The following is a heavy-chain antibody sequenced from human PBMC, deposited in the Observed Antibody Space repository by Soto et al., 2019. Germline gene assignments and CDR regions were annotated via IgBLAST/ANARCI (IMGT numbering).Heavy chain of an antibody. CDR3: ARYQWNPGAFDP. J-gene: IGHJ5*02. CDR2: INHRGTT. Sequence: QVQLQQWGAGLLKPSETLSLTCAVYGGSLSDYYWNWLRQPPGKGLEWIGEINHRGTTSYNPSPKSRVDICVDTAMTQFSLKLRSVTAADTAIYYCARYQWNPGAFDPWGSGTQVTVSS. V-gene: IGHV4-34*01. D-gene: IGHD1-20*01. CDR1: GGSLSDYY.